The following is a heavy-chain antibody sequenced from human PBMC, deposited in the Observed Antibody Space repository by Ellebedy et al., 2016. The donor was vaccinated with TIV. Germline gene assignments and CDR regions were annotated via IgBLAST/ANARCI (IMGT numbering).Heavy chain of an antibody. D-gene: IGHD5-12*01. V-gene: IGHV3-21*01. CDR3: ARDLFGYDYYYYGMDV. CDR2: ISSSSSYI. CDR1: GFTFSSYS. Sequence: GESLKISCAASGFTFSSYSMNWVRQAPGKGLEWVSSISSSSSYIYYADSVKGRFTISRDNAKNSLYLQMNSLRAEDTAVYYCARDLFGYDYYYYGMDVWGQGTTVTVSS. J-gene: IGHJ6*02.